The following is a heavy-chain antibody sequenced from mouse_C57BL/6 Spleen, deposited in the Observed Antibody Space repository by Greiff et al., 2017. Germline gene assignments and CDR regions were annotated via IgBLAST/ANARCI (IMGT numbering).Heavy chain of an antibody. Sequence: VKLQESGPELVKPGASVKISCKASGYAFSSSWMNWVKQRPGKGLEWIGRIYPGDGDTNYNGKFKGKATLTADKSSSTAYMQLSSLTSEDSAVYFCAREGAYYSLDYWGQGTTLTVSS. CDR1: GYAFSSSW. J-gene: IGHJ2*01. CDR2: IYPGDGDT. V-gene: IGHV1-82*01. CDR3: AREGAYYSLDY. D-gene: IGHD2-12*01.